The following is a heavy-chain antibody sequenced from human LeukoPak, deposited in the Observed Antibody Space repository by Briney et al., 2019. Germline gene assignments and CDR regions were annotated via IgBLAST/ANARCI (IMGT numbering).Heavy chain of an antibody. CDR1: GFTFSSYG. V-gene: IGHV3-30*02. Sequence: PGGSLRLSCAASGFTFSSYGMHWVRQAPGKGLEWVAFIRYDGSNKYYADSVKGRFTISRDNSKNTLYLQMNSLRAEDTAVYYCAKGDMYGDYSDYWGQGTLVTVSS. CDR2: IRYDGSNK. CDR3: AKGDMYGDYSDY. D-gene: IGHD4-17*01. J-gene: IGHJ4*02.